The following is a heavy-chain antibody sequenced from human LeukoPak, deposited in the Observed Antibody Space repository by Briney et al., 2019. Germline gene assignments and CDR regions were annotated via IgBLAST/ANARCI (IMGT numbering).Heavy chain of an antibody. V-gene: IGHV3-21*01. Sequence: PGGSLRLSCAASGFTFSSYSMNWVGQAPGKGLEWVSSISSSSSYIYYADSVKGRFTISRDNAKNSLYLQMNSPRAEDTAVYYCARDRVGSTDYWGQGTLVTVSS. CDR1: GFTFSSYS. D-gene: IGHD2-2*01. J-gene: IGHJ4*02. CDR3: ARDRVGSTDY. CDR2: ISSSSSYI.